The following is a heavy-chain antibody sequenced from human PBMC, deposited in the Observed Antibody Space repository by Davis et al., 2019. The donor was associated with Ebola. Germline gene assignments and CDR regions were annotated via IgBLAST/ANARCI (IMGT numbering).Heavy chain of an antibody. J-gene: IGHJ4*02. CDR1: GFTFSSYW. CDR3: ARVGAPYYYVV. CDR2: INSDGSST. V-gene: IGHV3-74*01. Sequence: GESLKISCAASGFTFSSYWMHWVRQAPGKGLVWVSRINSDGSSTSYADSVKGRFTISRDNAKNTLYLQMNSLRAEDTAVYYCARVGAPYYYVVWGQGTLVTVSS. D-gene: IGHD3-10*02.